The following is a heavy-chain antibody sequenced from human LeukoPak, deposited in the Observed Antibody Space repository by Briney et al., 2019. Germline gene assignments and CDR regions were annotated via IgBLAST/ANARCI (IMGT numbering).Heavy chain of an antibody. CDR3: ARMYSGTSYYFDY. J-gene: IGHJ4*02. CDR1: GVSISTYY. D-gene: IGHD1-26*01. Sequence: SETLSLTCSVSGVSISTYYWIWIRQPPAKGLEWMGFFSYSGSTKYNPSLKSRVTMSVDTSKNQFSLKLDSVTAADTAVYYCARMYSGTSYYFDYWGQGTLVTVSS. CDR2: FSYSGST. V-gene: IGHV4-59*01.